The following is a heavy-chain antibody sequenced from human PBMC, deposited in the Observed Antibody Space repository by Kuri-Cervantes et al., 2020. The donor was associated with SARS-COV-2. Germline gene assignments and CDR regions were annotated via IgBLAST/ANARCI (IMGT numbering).Heavy chain of an antibody. D-gene: IGHD2-15*01. V-gene: IGHV3-23*01. Sequence: GGYLRLSCAASGFTFRNSALNWVRQAPGRGLEWVSRIRGSADGTYDAESVKGRFTISRDNSSNPLYVQMDSLRAEDTAVYHCAKVDRGAVLQWWKQVDHWGQGILVTVSS. CDR3: AKVDRGAVLQWWKQVDH. CDR1: GFTFRNSA. J-gene: IGHJ5*02. CDR2: IRGSADGT.